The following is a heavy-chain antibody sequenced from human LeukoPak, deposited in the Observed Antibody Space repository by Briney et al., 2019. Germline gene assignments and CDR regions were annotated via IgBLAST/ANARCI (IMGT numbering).Heavy chain of an antibody. Sequence: GGSLRLSCAASGFTFSSYGMHWVRQAPGKGLEWVAVISYDGSNKYYADSVKGRFTISRDNSKNTLYLQMNSLRAEDTAVYYCAKSGSYSLYHIDYWGQGTLVTASS. CDR3: AKSGSYSLYHIDY. V-gene: IGHV3-30*18. CDR1: GFTFSSYG. J-gene: IGHJ4*02. CDR2: ISYDGSNK. D-gene: IGHD1-26*01.